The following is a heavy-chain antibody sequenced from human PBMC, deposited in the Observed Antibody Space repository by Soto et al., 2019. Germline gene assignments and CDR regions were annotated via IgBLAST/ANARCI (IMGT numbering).Heavy chain of an antibody. D-gene: IGHD5-12*01. V-gene: IGHV3-30*18. Sequence: GGSLRLSCAASGFTFSSYGMHWVRQAPGKGLEWVAVISYDGSNKYYADSVKGRFTISRDNSKNTLYLQMNSLRAEDTAVYYCAKDWRGSGYDYWAPLDYWGQGTLVTVSS. CDR2: ISYDGSNK. CDR1: GFTFSSYG. CDR3: AKDWRGSGYDYWAPLDY. J-gene: IGHJ4*02.